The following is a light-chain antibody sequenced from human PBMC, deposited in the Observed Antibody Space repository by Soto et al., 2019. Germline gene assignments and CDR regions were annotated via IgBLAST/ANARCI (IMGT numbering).Light chain of an antibody. J-gene: IGLJ2*01. CDR2: DVS. V-gene: IGLV2-14*03. Sequence: QSVLTQPASVSGSPGQSITIPCTGTSNDIGGYNYVSWYQQHPGKVPKLMIFDVSYRPSGISDRFSGSKFGNTASLTISGLQPEDEADYYCSSYGASSTLFGGGTKLTVL. CDR3: SSYGASSTL. CDR1: SNDIGGYNY.